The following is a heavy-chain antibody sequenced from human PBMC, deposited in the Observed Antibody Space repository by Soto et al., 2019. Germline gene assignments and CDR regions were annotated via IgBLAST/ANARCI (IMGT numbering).Heavy chain of an antibody. J-gene: IGHJ6*02. Sequence: SETLSLTCTVSGGSISSSSYYWGWIRQPPGKGLEWIGSIYYSGSTYYNPSLKSRVTLSVDTSKNQFSLKLSSVTAADTAVYYCARSYYYDYYYYGMDVWGQGTTVTVSS. D-gene: IGHD3-22*01. CDR2: IYYSGST. CDR3: ARSYYYDYYYYGMDV. CDR1: GGSISSSSYY. V-gene: IGHV4-39*01.